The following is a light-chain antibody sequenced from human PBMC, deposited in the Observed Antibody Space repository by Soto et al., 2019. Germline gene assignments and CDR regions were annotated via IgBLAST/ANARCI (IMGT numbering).Light chain of an antibody. CDR1: QSVSSN. J-gene: IGKJ1*01. Sequence: IVMTQSPATLSVSPGERATLSCRASQSVSSNLAWYQQKPGQAPRLLIYGASTRATGIPARFSGSGSGTEFTLTISRLQSEDFAVYYCQQYNNWPPGTFGQGTKVEIK. V-gene: IGKV3-15*01. CDR3: QQYNNWPPGT. CDR2: GAS.